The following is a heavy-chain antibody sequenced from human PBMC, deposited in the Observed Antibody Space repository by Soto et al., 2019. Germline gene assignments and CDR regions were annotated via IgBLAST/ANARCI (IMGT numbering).Heavy chain of an antibody. CDR3: TRDRLGVVIFDY. Sequence: PGGTLRLSCTASGFTFGGYAMSWFRQAPGKGLEWVGFIRSKAYGGTTEYAASVKGRFTISRDDSKSIAYLQMNSLKTEDTAVYYCTRDRLGVVIFDYWGQGTLVTVSS. CDR1: GFTFGGYA. CDR2: IRSKAYGGTT. D-gene: IGHD3-3*01. J-gene: IGHJ4*02. V-gene: IGHV3-49*03.